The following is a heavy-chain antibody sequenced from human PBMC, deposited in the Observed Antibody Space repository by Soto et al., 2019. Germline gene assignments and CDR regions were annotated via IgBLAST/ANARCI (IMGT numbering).Heavy chain of an antibody. J-gene: IGHJ3*02. CDR1: GFTIGGYG. CDR3: AREFQRGLHAFDI. V-gene: IGHV3-30*03. D-gene: IGHD4-17*01. Sequence: VQLGESGGGVVRPGGSLRLSCVASGFTIGGYGMHWVRQAPGRGLEWVAVISEDGTVQRYLDAVKGRFYISRDNPKNTLSLQMYRLSPEDTSVYFCAREFQRGLHAFDIWGQGTVVTVS. CDR2: ISEDGTVQ.